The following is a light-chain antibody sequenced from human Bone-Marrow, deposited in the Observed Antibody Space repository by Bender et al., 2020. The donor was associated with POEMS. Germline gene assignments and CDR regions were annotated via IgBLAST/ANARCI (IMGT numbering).Light chain of an antibody. CDR2: SDN. CDR3: AAWDAGLGGGV. J-gene: IGLJ3*02. V-gene: IGLV1-44*01. Sequence: QSVLTQPPSASGTPGQRVTIPCSGSNSTIGTNAVNWYQQFPGTAPKLLIYSDNQRPSGVPDRFYAFQSGTSASLAISGLQSEDEADCYCAAWDAGLGGGVFGGGTKLTVL. CDR1: NSTIGTNA.